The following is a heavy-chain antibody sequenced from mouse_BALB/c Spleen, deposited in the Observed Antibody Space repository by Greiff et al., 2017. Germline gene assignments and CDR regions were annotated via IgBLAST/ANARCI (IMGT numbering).Heavy chain of an antibody. CDR3: ARSYYGSRHYYAMDY. D-gene: IGHD1-1*01. J-gene: IGHJ4*01. CDR2: ISSGSSTI. CDR1: GFTFSSFG. V-gene: IGHV5-17*02. Sequence: EVQLVESGGGLVQPGGSRKLSCAASGFTFSSFGMHWVRQAPEKGLEWVAYISSGSSTIYYADTVKGRFTISRDNPKNTLFLQMTSLRSEDTAMYYCARSYYGSRHYYAMDYWGQGTSVTVSS.